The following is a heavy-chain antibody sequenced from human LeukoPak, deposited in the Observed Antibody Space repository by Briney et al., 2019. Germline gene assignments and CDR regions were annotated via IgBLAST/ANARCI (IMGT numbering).Heavy chain of an antibody. J-gene: IGHJ6*02. CDR2: IYYSGST. CDR1: GGSISSGDYY. CDR3: ARDRAYSYGLLGYYYYYGMDV. Sequence: SETLSLTCTVSGGSISSGDYYWSWIRQPPGKGLEWIGYIYYSGSTNYNPSLKSRVTISVDTSKNQFSLKLSSVTAADTAVYYYARDRAYSYGLLGYYYYYGMDVWGQGTTVTVSS. D-gene: IGHD5-18*01. V-gene: IGHV4-61*08.